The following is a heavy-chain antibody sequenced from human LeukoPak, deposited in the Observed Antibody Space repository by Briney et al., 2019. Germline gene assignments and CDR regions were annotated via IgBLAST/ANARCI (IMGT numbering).Heavy chain of an antibody. D-gene: IGHD1-26*01. CDR1: GFTFDDYA. CDR3: AKDKLWGWELLAAGMDV. J-gene: IGHJ6*04. V-gene: IGHV3-43*02. Sequence: GGSLRLSCAASGFTFDDYAMHWVRQAPGKGLEWVSLISGDGGSTYYADSVKGRFTISRDNSKNSLYLQMNSLRTEDTALYYCAKDKLWGWELLAAGMDVWGEGTTVTVSS. CDR2: ISGDGGST.